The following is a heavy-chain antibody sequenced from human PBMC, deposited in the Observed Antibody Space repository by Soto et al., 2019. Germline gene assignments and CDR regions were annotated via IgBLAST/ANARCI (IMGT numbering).Heavy chain of an antibody. Sequence: SETLSLTCSVYVESFSGYYWSWIRQAPGKGLEWIGEINHSGSTNYNPSLKSRVTISVDTSKNQFSLKLTSVTAADAGVVYCARGLNTSVVVTANIPFHYWGQGIPVTGSS. J-gene: IGHJ4*02. V-gene: IGHV4-34*01. CDR2: INHSGST. CDR1: VESFSGYY. D-gene: IGHD2-21*02. CDR3: ARGLNTSVVVTANIPFHY.